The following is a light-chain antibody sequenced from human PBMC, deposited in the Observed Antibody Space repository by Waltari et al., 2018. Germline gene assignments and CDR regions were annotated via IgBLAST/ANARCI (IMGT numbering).Light chain of an antibody. CDR2: LGS. CDR1: QSLLQSNGYNY. V-gene: IGKV2-28*01. Sequence: DAVMTQSPLSLPVTPGETASISCRSSQSLLQSNGYNYLDWYLQKPGQSPQLLIYLGSNRASGVPDRFSGSGSGTDFTLKISRVEAEDVGVYYCMQALQLPVTFGGGTKVEIK. J-gene: IGKJ4*01. CDR3: MQALQLPVT.